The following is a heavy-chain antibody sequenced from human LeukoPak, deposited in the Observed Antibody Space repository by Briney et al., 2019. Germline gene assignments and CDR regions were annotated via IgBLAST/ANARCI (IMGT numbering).Heavy chain of an antibody. Sequence: SLRLSCAASGFTFSSYAMHWVRQAPGKGLEWVAVISYDGSNKYYADSVKGRFSISRDNSKNTLYLQMNSLRAEDTALYYCAKKVVVGATSPYSDFQDWGQGTLVTVSS. J-gene: IGHJ1*01. D-gene: IGHD1-26*01. V-gene: IGHV3-30*04. CDR2: ISYDGSNK. CDR1: GFTFSSYA. CDR3: AKKVVVGATSPYSDFQD.